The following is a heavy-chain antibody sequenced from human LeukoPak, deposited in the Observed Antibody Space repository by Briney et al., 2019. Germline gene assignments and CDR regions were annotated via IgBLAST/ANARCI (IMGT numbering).Heavy chain of an antibody. Sequence: GASVNVSCKSSGYTFTSYDINWVRQATGQGLEWMGWMNPNSGNTGYAQKFQGRVTMTRNTSISTAYMELSSLRSEDTAVYYCARAGPYCSGGSCYWGYWGQGTLVTVSS. CDR2: MNPNSGNT. V-gene: IGHV1-8*01. CDR1: GYTFTSYD. J-gene: IGHJ4*02. D-gene: IGHD2-15*01. CDR3: ARAGPYCSGGSCYWGY.